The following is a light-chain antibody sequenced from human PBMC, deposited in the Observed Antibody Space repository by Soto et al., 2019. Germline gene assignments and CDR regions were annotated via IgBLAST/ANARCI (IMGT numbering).Light chain of an antibody. V-gene: IGLV1-44*01. CDR2: TNI. J-gene: IGLJ2*01. Sequence: QSVLTQPPSASGTPGQSVTISCSGSNSNIGRNTVNWYQQLPGRAPKLLIYTNIQRPSGVPDRFSGSKSGTSASVAISGLQSGDEADYYCGAWDDSLNGVVFGGGTKLTVL. CDR1: NSNIGRNT. CDR3: GAWDDSLNGVV.